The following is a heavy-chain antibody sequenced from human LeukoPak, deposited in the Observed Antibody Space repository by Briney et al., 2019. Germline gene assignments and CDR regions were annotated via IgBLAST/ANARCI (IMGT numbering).Heavy chain of an antibody. CDR1: GGTFSSYA. Sequence: SVTVSCKASGGTFSSYAISWVRQAPGQGLEWMGGIIPILGTANYAQKFQGRVTITADESTSTAYKELSSLRSEDTAVYYCARSPYPYSDSSGYYYYFDYWGQGTLVTVSS. V-gene: IGHV1-69*13. CDR3: ARSPYPYSDSSGYYYYFDY. CDR2: IIPILGTA. D-gene: IGHD3-22*01. J-gene: IGHJ4*02.